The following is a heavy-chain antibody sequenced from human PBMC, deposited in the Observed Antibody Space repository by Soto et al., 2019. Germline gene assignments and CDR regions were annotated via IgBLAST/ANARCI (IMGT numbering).Heavy chain of an antibody. Sequence: GGSLRLSCAASGFTFSSYAMSWVRQAPGKGLEWVSAISGSGGSTYYADSVKGRFTISRGNSKNTLYLQMNSLRAEDTAVYYCAKDRPRVLGIYYYYGMDVWGQGTTVTVSS. CDR2: ISGSGGST. J-gene: IGHJ6*02. D-gene: IGHD7-27*01. CDR1: GFTFSSYA. V-gene: IGHV3-23*01. CDR3: AKDRPRVLGIYYYYGMDV.